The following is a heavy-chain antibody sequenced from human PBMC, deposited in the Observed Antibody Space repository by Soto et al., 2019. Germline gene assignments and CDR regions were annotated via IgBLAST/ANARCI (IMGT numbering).Heavy chain of an antibody. Sequence: SETLSLTCAVYGGSFSGYYWSWIRQPPGKGLEWIGEINHSGSTNYNPSLKSRVTISVDTSKNQFSLKLSSVTAADTAVYYCARWNLSSSGGYYYSRGIDVWDQGTTVTVS. J-gene: IGHJ6*02. CDR3: ARWNLSSSGGYYYSRGIDV. CDR2: INHSGST. V-gene: IGHV4-34*01. CDR1: GGSFSGYY. D-gene: IGHD6-13*01.